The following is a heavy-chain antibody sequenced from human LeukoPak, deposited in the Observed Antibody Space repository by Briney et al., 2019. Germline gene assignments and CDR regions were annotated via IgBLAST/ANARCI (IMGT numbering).Heavy chain of an antibody. CDR3: ARDYCSGGSCYSLWFDP. V-gene: IGHV4-4*07. D-gene: IGHD2-15*01. CDR1: GGSISSYY. CDR2: IYTSGST. Sequence: SETLSLTCTVSGGSISSYYWSWIRQSAGKGLEWIGRIYTSGSTNYNPSLKSRVTISVDKSKNQFSLKLSSVTAADTAVYYCARDYCSGGSCYSLWFDPWGQGTLVTASS. J-gene: IGHJ5*02.